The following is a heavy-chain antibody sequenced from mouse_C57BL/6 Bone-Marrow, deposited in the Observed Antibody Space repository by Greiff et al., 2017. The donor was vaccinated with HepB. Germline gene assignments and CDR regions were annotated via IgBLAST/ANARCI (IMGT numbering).Heavy chain of an antibody. Sequence: QVQLQQPGAELVKPGASVKLSCKASGYTFTSYWMQWVKQRPGQGLEWIGEIDPSDSYTNYNQKFKGKATLTVDTSSSTAYMQLSSLTSEDSAVYYCARHGDWFAYWGQGTRVTVSA. J-gene: IGHJ3*01. CDR3: ARHGDWFAY. CDR1: GYTFTSYW. V-gene: IGHV1-50*01. CDR2: IDPSDSYT.